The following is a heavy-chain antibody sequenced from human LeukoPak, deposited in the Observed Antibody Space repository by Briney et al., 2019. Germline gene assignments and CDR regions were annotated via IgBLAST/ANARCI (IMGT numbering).Heavy chain of an antibody. CDR1: GFSFSSYW. CDR3: ARVSFCPRCHFDY. D-gene: IGHD2/OR15-2a*01. CDR2: ISPDGSSA. J-gene: IGHJ4*02. Sequence: GGSLRLSCAASGFSFSSYWMNWVRQAPGKGLVWVARISPDGSSALSADSVRGRFTISRDNADNTLYLQLNSLRAEDTAVYYCARVSFCPRCHFDYWGQGTLVTVSS. V-gene: IGHV3-74*03.